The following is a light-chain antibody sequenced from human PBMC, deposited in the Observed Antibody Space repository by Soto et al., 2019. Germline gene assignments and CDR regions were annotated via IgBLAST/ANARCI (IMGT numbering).Light chain of an antibody. J-gene: IGKJ1*01. Sequence: EIVLTQSPGTLSLSPGARAPLSCRASQSVSNNYLAWYQQRAGQAPRLLIYGASSRATGIPDRFSGSGSGTDFTLTISRLEPEDFAVYYCHQYDSWTFGQGTKVDIK. CDR2: GAS. CDR3: HQYDSWT. V-gene: IGKV3-20*01. CDR1: QSVSNNY.